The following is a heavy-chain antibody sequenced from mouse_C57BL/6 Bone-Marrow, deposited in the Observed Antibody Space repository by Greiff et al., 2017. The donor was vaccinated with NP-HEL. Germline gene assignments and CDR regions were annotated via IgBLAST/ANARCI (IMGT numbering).Heavy chain of an antibody. CDR3: SRRDLLWLRRGFAY. D-gene: IGHD2-2*01. J-gene: IGHJ3*01. CDR1: GFTFSSYG. CDR2: ISSGGSYT. Sequence: EVKLVESGGDLVKPGGSLKLSCAASGFTFSSYGMSWVLQTPDKRLEWVATISSGGSYTYYPDSVKGRFTISRDNAKNTLYLQMSSLKSEDTAMYYCSRRDLLWLRRGFAYWGQGTLVTVSA. V-gene: IGHV5-6*01.